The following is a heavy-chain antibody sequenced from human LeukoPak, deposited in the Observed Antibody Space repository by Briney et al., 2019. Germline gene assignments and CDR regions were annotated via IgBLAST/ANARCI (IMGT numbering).Heavy chain of an antibody. CDR1: GFTFSSYA. J-gene: IGHJ4*02. Sequence: SGGSLRLSCAASGFTFSSYAMSWVRQAPGKGLEWVSAISGSGGSTYYADSVNGRFTISRDNAKNTLYLQMNSLRAEDTAVYFCVRDGQGSTPLDYWGQGTLVTASS. D-gene: IGHD2-15*01. V-gene: IGHV3-23*01. CDR3: VRDGQGSTPLDY. CDR2: ISGSGGST.